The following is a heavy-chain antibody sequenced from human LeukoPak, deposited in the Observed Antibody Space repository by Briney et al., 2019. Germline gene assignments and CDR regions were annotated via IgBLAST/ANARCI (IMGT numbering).Heavy chain of an antibody. Sequence: GASVKVSCKASGDTFSSYAISWVRQAPGQGLEWMGGIIPIFGTANYAQKFQGRVTITADKSTSTAYMELSSLRSEDTAVYYCARDLPDIVVVPAAIGNAFDIWGQGTMVTVSS. CDR1: GDTFSSYA. J-gene: IGHJ3*02. CDR3: ARDLPDIVVVPAAIGNAFDI. D-gene: IGHD2-2*02. CDR2: IIPIFGTA. V-gene: IGHV1-69*06.